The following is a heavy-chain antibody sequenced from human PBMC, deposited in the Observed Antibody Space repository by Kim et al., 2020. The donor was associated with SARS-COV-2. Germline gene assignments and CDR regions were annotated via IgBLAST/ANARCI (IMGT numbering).Heavy chain of an antibody. CDR2: IYYSGST. Sequence: SETLSLTCAVSGGSISGHFWSWIRQPPGKGLEWIGYIYYSGSTHYNPSLESRVTMSVDTSNNRFSLKLSSVTAADAAVYFCARDIEGHYFDYWGLVIPVT. J-gene: IGHJ4*01. V-gene: IGHV4-59*11. CDR3: ARDIEGHYFDY. CDR1: GGSISGHF. D-gene: IGHD1-26*01.